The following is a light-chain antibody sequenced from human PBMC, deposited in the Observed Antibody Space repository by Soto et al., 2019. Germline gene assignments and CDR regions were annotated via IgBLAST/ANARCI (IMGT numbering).Light chain of an antibody. CDR2: DAS. J-gene: IGKJ1*01. V-gene: IGKV1-5*01. CDR1: QSISSW. Sequence: DIQMTQSPSTLSASVGDGVTITCRASQSISSWLAWYQQKPGKAPKLLIYDASSLESGVPSRFSGSGSGTKFTLTIASLQPDDFATYYCQQYETFSGTFGPGTKVDIK. CDR3: QQYETFSGT.